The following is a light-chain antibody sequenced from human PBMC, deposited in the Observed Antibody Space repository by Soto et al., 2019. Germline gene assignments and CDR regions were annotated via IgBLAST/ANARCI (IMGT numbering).Light chain of an antibody. V-gene: IGKV3-20*01. CDR3: QQYGSSPLT. J-gene: IGKJ4*01. CDR2: GTS. Sequence: TQSPASLSVSPGARATLSCRASQSVSSSYLAWYQKTPGQAPRLLIYGTSNRDTGIPDRVSGSGSGTDVTLTISRLEPEDFAVYYCQQYGSSPLTFGGGTKVDIK. CDR1: QSVSSSY.